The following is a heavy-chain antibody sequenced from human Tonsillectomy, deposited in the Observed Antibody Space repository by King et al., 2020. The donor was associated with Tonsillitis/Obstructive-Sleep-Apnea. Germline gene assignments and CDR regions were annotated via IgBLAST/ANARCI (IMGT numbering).Heavy chain of an antibody. Sequence: VQLVESGGGLVKPGGSLRLSCAASGFTFSNAWMSWVRQAPGKGLEWVGRIKSKTDAGTTDYAAPVKGRFTISRDDSKNTLYLQMNSLKTEDTAVYYCTTGRRGLHARPGYYFYYYYMGVWGKRTTGPVS. J-gene: IGHJ6*03. CDR1: GFTFSNAW. CDR2: IKSKTDAGTT. V-gene: IGHV3-15*01. D-gene: IGHD5-18*01. CDR3: TTGRRGLHARPGYYFYYYYMGV.